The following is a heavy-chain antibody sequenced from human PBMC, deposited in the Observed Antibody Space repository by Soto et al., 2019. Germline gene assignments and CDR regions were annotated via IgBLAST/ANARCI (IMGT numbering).Heavy chain of an antibody. CDR1: GGSISSYY. D-gene: IGHD3-9*01. CDR2: IYYSGST. V-gene: IGHV4-59*01. J-gene: IGHJ4*02. Sequence: TSETLSLTCTVSGGSISSYYWSWIRQPPGKGLEWIGYIYYSGSTNYNPSLKSRVTISVDTSKNQFSLKLSSVTAADTAVYYCARGGKPRDLLRYFVDFDYWGQGTLVTVSS. CDR3: ARGGKPRDLLRYFVDFDY.